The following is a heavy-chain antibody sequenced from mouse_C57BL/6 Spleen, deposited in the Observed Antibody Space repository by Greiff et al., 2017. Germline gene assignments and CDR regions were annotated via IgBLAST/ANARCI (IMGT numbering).Heavy chain of an antibody. CDR3: ARQGWDDYAMDY. CDR1: GFTFSDYY. V-gene: IGHV5-12*01. D-gene: IGHD4-1*01. CDR2: ISNGGGST. J-gene: IGHJ4*01. Sequence: DVMLVESGGGLVQPGGSLKLSCAASGFTFSDYYMYWVRQTPEKRLEWVAYISNGGGSTYYPDTVKGRFTISRDNAKNTLYLQMSRLKSEDTAMYYCARQGWDDYAMDYWGQGTSVTVSS.